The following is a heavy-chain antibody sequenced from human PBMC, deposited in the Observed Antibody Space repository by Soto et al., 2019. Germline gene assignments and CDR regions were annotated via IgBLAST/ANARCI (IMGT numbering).Heavy chain of an antibody. CDR3: ARYCSSDSCSYHYGMDV. Sequence: SETLSLTCAVYGGSFSGYYWSWIRQPPGKGLEWIGEINHSGSTNYNPSLKSRVTISVDTSNNQFSLRLTSVTAADTAVYYCARYCSSDSCSYHYGMDVWGQGTTVTVSS. D-gene: IGHD2-2*01. CDR1: GGSFSGYY. V-gene: IGHV4-34*01. J-gene: IGHJ6*02. CDR2: INHSGST.